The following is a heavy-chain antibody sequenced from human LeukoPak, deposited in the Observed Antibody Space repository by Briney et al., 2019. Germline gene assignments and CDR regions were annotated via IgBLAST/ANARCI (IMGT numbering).Heavy chain of an antibody. J-gene: IGHJ3*02. V-gene: IGHV3-30*04. CDR3: AREGSSGWDDAFDI. D-gene: IGHD6-19*01. CDR2: ISYDGSDK. Sequence: GGSLRLSCAASGFTFTSSAMHWVRQAPGQGLEWVAFISYDGSDKHYADSVKGRFTISRDNSENTVYLQMSSLRAEDTAVYHCAREGSSGWDDAFDIWGQGTMVTVSS. CDR1: GFTFTSSA.